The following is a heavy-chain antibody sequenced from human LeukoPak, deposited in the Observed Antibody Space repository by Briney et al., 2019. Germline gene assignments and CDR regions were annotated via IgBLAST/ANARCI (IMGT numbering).Heavy chain of an antibody. D-gene: IGHD3-22*01. CDR1: GYTFTGYY. CDR2: INPNSGGT. CDR3: ARNRLAADYDSSGYQPYDY. V-gene: IGHV1-2*02. Sequence: ASVKVSCKASGYTFTGYYMHWVRQAPGQGLEWMGWINPNSGGTNYAQKFQGRVTMTRDMSISTAYMELSRLRSDDTAVYYRARNRLAADYDSSGYQPYDYWGQGTLVTVSS. J-gene: IGHJ4*02.